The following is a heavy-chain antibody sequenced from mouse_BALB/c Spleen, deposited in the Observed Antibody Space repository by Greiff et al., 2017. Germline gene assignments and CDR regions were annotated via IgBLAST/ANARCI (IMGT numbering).Heavy chain of an antibody. CDR3: ARNDYDYFDY. V-gene: IGHV2-2*02. Sequence: QVQLQQSGPGLLQPSQSLSITCTVSGFSLTSYGVHFFLHSPGKGLEWLGVIWSGGSTDDNAAFISRLSISKDNSKSQVFFKMNSLQANDTAIYYCARNDYDYFDYWGQGTTLTVSS. D-gene: IGHD2-4*01. CDR1: GFSLTSYG. J-gene: IGHJ2*01. CDR2: IWSGGST.